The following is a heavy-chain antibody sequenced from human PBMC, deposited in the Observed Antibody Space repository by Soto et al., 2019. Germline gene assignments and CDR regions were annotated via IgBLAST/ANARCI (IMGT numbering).Heavy chain of an antibody. Sequence: GASVKVSCKASGGTFSSYAISWVRQAPGQGLEWMGGIIPIFGTANYAQKFQGRVTITADESTSTAYMELSSLRSEDTAVYYCARDALINHFNILTGYYRGFDPWGQGTLVTVSS. V-gene: IGHV1-69*13. CDR2: IIPIFGTA. D-gene: IGHD3-9*01. CDR1: GGTFSSYA. J-gene: IGHJ5*02. CDR3: ARDALINHFNILTGYYRGFDP.